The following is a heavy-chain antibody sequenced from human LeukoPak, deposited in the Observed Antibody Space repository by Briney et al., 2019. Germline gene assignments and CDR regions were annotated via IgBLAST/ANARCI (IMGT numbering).Heavy chain of an antibody. V-gene: IGHV3-74*01. Sequence: GGSLRLSCAASGFTFSIYWMHWVRQAPGKGLVWVSRINSDGSSTSYADSVKGRFTISRDNAKNTLYLQMNSLRAEDTAVYYCATSGYSGYDPGYGMDVWGQGTTVTVSS. CDR2: INSDGSST. CDR1: GFTFSIYW. D-gene: IGHD5-12*01. CDR3: ATSGYSGYDPGYGMDV. J-gene: IGHJ6*02.